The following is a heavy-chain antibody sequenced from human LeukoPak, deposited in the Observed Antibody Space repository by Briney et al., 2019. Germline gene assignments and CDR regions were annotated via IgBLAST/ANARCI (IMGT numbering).Heavy chain of an antibody. J-gene: IGHJ4*02. CDR1: GFTFSNAW. CDR2: IKSKTAGGTT. CDR3: STAPHGDFDY. V-gene: IGHV3-15*01. D-gene: IGHD4-17*01. Sequence: PGGSLRLSCAASGFTFSNAWMSWVRQAPGKGLEWVGRIKSKTAGGTTDYAAPVKGRFTISRDDSKNTLYLQINSLKTEDTALYYCSTAPHGDFDYWGQGILVTVSS.